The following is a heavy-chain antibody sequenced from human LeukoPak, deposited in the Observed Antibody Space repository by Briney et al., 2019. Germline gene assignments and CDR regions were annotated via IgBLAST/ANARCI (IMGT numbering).Heavy chain of an antibody. Sequence: GASVKVSCKASGYTFTSRDINWLRQATGQGLEWMGWMTPGSGNTTYAQKFQGRVTMTRDTSISTVYMELSSLTSEDTAVYYCAREADWNYEQHWGQGTLVTVSS. J-gene: IGHJ1*01. CDR2: MTPGSGNT. CDR1: GYTFTSRD. CDR3: AREADWNYEQH. V-gene: IGHV1-8*01. D-gene: IGHD1-7*01.